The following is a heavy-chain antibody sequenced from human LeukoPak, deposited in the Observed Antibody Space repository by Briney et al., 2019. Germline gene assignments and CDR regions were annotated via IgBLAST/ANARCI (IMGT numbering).Heavy chain of an antibody. CDR1: GYTFIELS. J-gene: IGHJ5*02. Sequence: RASVKVSCKVSGYTFIELSMHWVRQAPGKGLEWMGGFDPEDGETIYAQKFQGRVTMTEDTSTDTAYMELSSLRSEDTAVYYCAKYSSGWYGSWFDPWGQGTLVTVSS. CDR3: AKYSSGWYGSWFDP. D-gene: IGHD6-19*01. CDR2: FDPEDGET. V-gene: IGHV1-24*01.